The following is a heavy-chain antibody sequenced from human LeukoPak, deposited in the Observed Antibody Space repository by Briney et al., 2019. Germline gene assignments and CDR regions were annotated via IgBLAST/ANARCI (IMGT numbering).Heavy chain of an antibody. J-gene: IGHJ5*02. D-gene: IGHD3-9*01. V-gene: IGHV4-59*01. CDR3: ARGSVILDWFDP. CDR2: IYYSGST. Sequence: SETLSLTCTVSGGSTSSYYWSWIRQPPGKGLEWIGYIYYSGSTNYNPSLKSRVTISVDTSKNQFSLKLSSVTAADTAVYYCARGSVILDWFDPWGQGTLVTVSS. CDR1: GGSTSSYY.